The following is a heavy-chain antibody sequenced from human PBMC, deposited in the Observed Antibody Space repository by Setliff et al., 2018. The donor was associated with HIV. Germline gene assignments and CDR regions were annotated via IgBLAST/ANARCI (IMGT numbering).Heavy chain of an antibody. D-gene: IGHD6-13*01. CDR2: IYYSGNT. Sequence: SLTCNVSGGSISRYYWNWIRQPPGKGLEWIGYIYYSGNTNYNPSLKSRVIISVDTSKNQFSLKLNSVTAADTAVYYCSRGGGYSSSPSLWGQGTLVTVSS. CDR1: GGSISRYY. CDR3: SRGGGYSSSPSL. V-gene: IGHV4-59*01. J-gene: IGHJ4*02.